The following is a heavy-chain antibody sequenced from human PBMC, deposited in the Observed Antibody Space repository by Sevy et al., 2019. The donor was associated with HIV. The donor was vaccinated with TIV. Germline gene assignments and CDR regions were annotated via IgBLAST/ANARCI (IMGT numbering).Heavy chain of an antibody. CDR1: RYTFTDYY. CDR2: INPNKGGT. D-gene: IGHD4-17*01. J-gene: IGHJ6*02. CDR3: ARLTTMPTSDDYGMDV. Sequence: ASVKVSCKAARYTFTDYYVHWVRQGPGQGLEWMGWINPNKGGTKYAQRFQGRVTMTRDTSIKTAYMELGSLTSDDTAVYYCARLTTMPTSDDYGMDVWGQGTTVTVSS. V-gene: IGHV1-2*02.